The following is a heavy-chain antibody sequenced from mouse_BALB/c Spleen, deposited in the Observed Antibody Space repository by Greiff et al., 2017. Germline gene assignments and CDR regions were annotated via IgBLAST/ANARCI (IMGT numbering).Heavy chain of an antibody. V-gene: IGHV7-3*02. D-gene: IGHD1-1*01. CDR2: IRNKANGYTT. CDR1: GFTFTDYY. Sequence: EVKLVESGGGLVQPGGSLRLSCATSGFTFTDYYMSWVRQPPGKALEWLGFIRNKANGYTTEYSASVKGRFTISRDNSQSILYPQMNTLRAEDSATYYCARDSHYYGSSFYWYFDVWGAGTTVTVSS. CDR3: ARDSHYYGSSFYWYFDV. J-gene: IGHJ1*01.